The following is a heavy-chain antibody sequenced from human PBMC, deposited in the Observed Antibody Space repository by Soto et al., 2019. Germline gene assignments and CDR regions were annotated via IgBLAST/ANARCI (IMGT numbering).Heavy chain of an antibody. CDR3: ARSQTTVNWFDP. V-gene: IGHV3-21*01. CDR2: ISSSSSYL. Sequence: EVQLVESGGGLVKPGGSLRLSCAASGFTFSSYSMNWVRQAPGPGLEWVSSISSSSSYLYYADSVKGRFTISRDNAKNSLYLQMNSLRAEDTAVYYCARSQTTVNWFDPWGQGTLVTVSS. J-gene: IGHJ5*02. D-gene: IGHD4-17*01. CDR1: GFTFSSYS.